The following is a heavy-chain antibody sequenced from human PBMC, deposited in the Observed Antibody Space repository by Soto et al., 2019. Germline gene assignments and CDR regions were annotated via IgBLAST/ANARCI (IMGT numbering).Heavy chain of an antibody. D-gene: IGHD2-15*01. CDR3: AGVRGCSDGTCYPFDY. V-gene: IGHV5-51*03. Sequence: EVQLVQSGAEVTKPGESLRISCKGSGYTFSSYWIAWVRQMPGKGLEWVGIIYPGDSETRITPSFQGQVSISADKSINPASRQGSSLWASDPAMYNCAGVRGCSDGTCYPFDYWGQGPLVPVSS. CDR1: GYTFSSYW. J-gene: IGHJ4*02. CDR2: IYPGDSET.